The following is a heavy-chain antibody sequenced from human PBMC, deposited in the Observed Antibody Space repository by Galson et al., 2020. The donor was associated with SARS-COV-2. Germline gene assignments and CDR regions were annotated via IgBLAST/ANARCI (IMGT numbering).Heavy chain of an antibody. V-gene: IGHV4-59*08. CDR1: GGSISGYY. Sequence: SETLSLTCNVPGGSISGYYWTWIRQPPGKGLEWIGNIHYIESATYNPSLRGRVTMSMDTSKNQFSLKINSVTAADTAVYFCAGHWNYYEFWGQGTLVTVSS. CDR2: IHYIESA. CDR3: AGHWNYYEF. J-gene: IGHJ4*02. D-gene: IGHD3-3*01.